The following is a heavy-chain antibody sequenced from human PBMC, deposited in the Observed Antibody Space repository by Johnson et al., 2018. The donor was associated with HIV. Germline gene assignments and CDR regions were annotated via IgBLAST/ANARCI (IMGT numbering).Heavy chain of an antibody. CDR2: ISYDGSNK. D-gene: IGHD3-10*01. Sequence: VQLVEFGGGVVQPGRSLRLSCAASGFTFSSYAMHWVRQAPGKGLEWVAVISYDGSNKYYADSVKGRFTISRDNSKNTLYLQMNSLRTEDTAVYYCASYYYGSGSYYVFGSRDAFDIWCQGTMVTVSS. J-gene: IGHJ3*02. CDR1: GFTFSSYA. V-gene: IGHV3-30-3*01. CDR3: ASYYYGSGSYYVFGSRDAFDI.